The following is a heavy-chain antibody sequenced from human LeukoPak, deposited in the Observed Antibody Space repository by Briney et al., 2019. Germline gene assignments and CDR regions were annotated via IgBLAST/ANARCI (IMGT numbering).Heavy chain of an antibody. CDR2: ISTTSSYI. Sequence: GGSLRLSCAASGFTFSSYSMNWVRQAPGKGLEWVSSISTTSSYIYYADSVKGRFTISRDNAKNSLYLQVNSLRAEDTAVYYCASPVGTTHSSKTSTTKTDYWGQGTLVTVSS. D-gene: IGHD1-26*01. J-gene: IGHJ4*02. CDR1: GFTFSSYS. V-gene: IGHV3-21*01. CDR3: ASPVGTTHSSKTSTTKTDY.